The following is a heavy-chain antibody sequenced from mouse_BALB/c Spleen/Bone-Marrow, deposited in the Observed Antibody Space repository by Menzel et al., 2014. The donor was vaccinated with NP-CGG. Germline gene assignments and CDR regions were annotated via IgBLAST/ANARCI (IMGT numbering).Heavy chain of an antibody. Sequence: LQQSGSELVRPGASVKLSCKASGYTFTSYWMHWVKQRHRQGLEWIGNIYPGSGSTNYDEKFKSKGTLTVDTSSSTAYMHLSSLTSEDSAVYYCTSWDYWGQGTTLTVSS. J-gene: IGHJ2*01. V-gene: IGHV1S22*01. CDR1: GYTFTSYW. CDR3: TSWDY. CDR2: IYPGSGST.